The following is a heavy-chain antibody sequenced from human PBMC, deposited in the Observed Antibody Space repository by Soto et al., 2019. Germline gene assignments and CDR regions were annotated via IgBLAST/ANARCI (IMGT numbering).Heavy chain of an antibody. V-gene: IGHV3-74*01. J-gene: IGHJ6*02. CDR2: INSDGSST. Sequence: GGSLRLSCAASGFTFSSYWMHWVRQAPGKGLVWVSRINSDGSSTSYADSVKGRFTISRDNAKNTLYLQMNSLRAEDTAVYYCASARIAAAGTDYYYYGMDVWGQGTTVTVSS. CDR3: ASARIAAAGTDYYYYGMDV. CDR1: GFTFSSYW. D-gene: IGHD6-13*01.